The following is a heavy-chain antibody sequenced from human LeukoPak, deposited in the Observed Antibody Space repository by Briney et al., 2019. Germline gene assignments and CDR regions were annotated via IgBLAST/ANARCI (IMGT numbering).Heavy chain of an antibody. CDR2: ISSSSSYI. D-gene: IGHD1-26*01. Sequence: GGSLRLSCAASGFTFGSYSMNWVRQAPGKGLEWVSSISSSSSYIYYADSVKGRFTISRDNAKNSLYLQMNSLRAEDTAVYYCARFSARWELLLIDYWGQGTLVTVSS. CDR1: GFTFGSYS. J-gene: IGHJ4*02. CDR3: ARFSARWELLLIDY. V-gene: IGHV3-21*01.